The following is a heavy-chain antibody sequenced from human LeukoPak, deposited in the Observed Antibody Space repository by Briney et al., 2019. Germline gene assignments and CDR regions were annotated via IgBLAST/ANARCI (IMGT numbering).Heavy chain of an antibody. D-gene: IGHD3-16*01. Sequence: PGGSLRLSCAASGFXFSTYWINWVCQAPGKGLVWVSRISTDGSSTSYADSVKGRFTISRDNAKNTLYLQMNSLRGEDAAVYYCARDWALAFDYWGQGTLVTVSS. V-gene: IGHV3-74*01. CDR3: ARDWALAFDY. J-gene: IGHJ4*02. CDR2: ISTDGSST. CDR1: GFXFSTYW.